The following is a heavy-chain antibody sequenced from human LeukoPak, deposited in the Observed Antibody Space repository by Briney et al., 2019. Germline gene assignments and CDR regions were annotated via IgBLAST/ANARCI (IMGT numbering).Heavy chain of an antibody. D-gene: IGHD5-18*01. CDR3: ARFPGYSYSLDY. CDR1: GFTFSSYA. CDR2: ISGSGGST. Sequence: PGGSLRLSCAASGFTFSSYAMSWVRQAPGKGLEWVSAISGSGGSTYYADSVKGRFTISRDNSKNTLYLQMNSLRAEDTAVYYCARFPGYSYSLDYWGQGTLVTVSS. V-gene: IGHV3-23*01. J-gene: IGHJ4*02.